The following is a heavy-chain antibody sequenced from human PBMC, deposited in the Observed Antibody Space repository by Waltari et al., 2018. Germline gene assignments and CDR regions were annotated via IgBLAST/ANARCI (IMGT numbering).Heavy chain of an antibody. D-gene: IGHD5-18*01. CDR1: GGSISSGGYY. Sequence: QLQLQESGSGLVKPSQTLSLTCAVSGGSISSGGYYWSWIRQPPGKGLEWIGYIYHSGSTYYNQSLKSRVTISVDRSKNQFSLKLSSVTAADTAVYYCARYGQVNSYGYVIDWFDPWGQGTLVTVSS. CDR2: IYHSGST. CDR3: ARYGQVNSYGYVIDWFDP. J-gene: IGHJ5*02. V-gene: IGHV4-30-2*01.